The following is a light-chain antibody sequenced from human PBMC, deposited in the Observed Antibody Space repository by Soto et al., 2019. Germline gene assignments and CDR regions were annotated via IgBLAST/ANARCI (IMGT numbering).Light chain of an antibody. V-gene: IGLV1-40*01. CDR1: SSNIGAGYD. CDR3: QTYDSSLNGVV. J-gene: IGLJ2*01. CDR2: GNS. Sequence: QSVLTQPPSVSGAPGQRVTISCTGSSSNIGAGYDVYWYQQLPGTAPKLLIYGNSNRPSGVPDRFSGSKSGTSASLAITGRQAEDEADYYCQTYDSSLNGVVFGGGTKLTVL.